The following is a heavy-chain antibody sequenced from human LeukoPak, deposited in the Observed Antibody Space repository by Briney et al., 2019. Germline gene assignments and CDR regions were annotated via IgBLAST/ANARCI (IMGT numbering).Heavy chain of an antibody. Sequence: SVKVSCKASGGTFSSYAISWVRQAPGQGLEWMGGIIPIFGTANYAQKFQGRVTITADEPTSTAYMELSSLRSEDTAVYYCARGRFLEWLLSSSLDYWGQGTLVTVSS. CDR2: IIPIFGTA. D-gene: IGHD3-3*01. V-gene: IGHV1-69*13. J-gene: IGHJ4*02. CDR3: ARGRFLEWLLSSSLDY. CDR1: GGTFSSYA.